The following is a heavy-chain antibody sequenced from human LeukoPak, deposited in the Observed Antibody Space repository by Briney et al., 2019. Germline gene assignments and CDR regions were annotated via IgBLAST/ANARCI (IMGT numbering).Heavy chain of an antibody. CDR1: GFTFSSYA. D-gene: IGHD4-17*01. J-gene: IGHJ3*02. V-gene: IGHV3-23*01. CDR2: ISGSGGST. Sequence: PGGSLRLSCAASGFTFSSYAMGWVRQAPGKGLEWVSGISGSGGSTYYADPVKGRFTISRDNSKNALYLQMNSLRAEDTAVYYCARDYAETTVTPNAFDIWGQGTMVTVSS. CDR3: ARDYAETTVTPNAFDI.